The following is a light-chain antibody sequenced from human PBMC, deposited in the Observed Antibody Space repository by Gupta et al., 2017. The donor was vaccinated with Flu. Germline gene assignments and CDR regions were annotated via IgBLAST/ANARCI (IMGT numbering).Light chain of an antibody. CDR2: DVT. CDR1: SSDIGSYKY. CDR3: SSCTSRTTLV. V-gene: IGLV2-14*01. Sequence: QSALTQPASVSGSPGQSITISCPGTSSDIGSYKYVSWYQQHPGKAPQLLIYDVTNRPSGVSTRFSGSKSGDTASLTISGLQAEDEADYYCSSCTSRTTLVFGGGTRLTVL. J-gene: IGLJ2*01.